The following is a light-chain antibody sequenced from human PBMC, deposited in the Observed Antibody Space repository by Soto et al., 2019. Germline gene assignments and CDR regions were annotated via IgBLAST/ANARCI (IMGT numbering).Light chain of an antibody. V-gene: IGKV3-20*01. Sequence: EIVLTQSPGTLSLSPGERATLSCRASQSIRSSYLAWYQQKPGQAPRLLIYGPSSRAANIPDRVSGSGSETKLTRTLSRLECEDFAVYFCQQICNSLPWTFGQGTQVEIK. CDR1: QSIRSSY. CDR3: QQICNSLPWT. J-gene: IGKJ1*01. CDR2: GPS.